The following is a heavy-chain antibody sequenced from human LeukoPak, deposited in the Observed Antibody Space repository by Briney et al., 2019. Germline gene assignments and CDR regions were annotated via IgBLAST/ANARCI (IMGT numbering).Heavy chain of an antibody. CDR3: ARDLATYYDFWSGYSTRAFDY. V-gene: IGHV3-21*01. D-gene: IGHD3-3*01. CDR2: ISSSSSDI. CDR1: GFTFSGYE. Sequence: GSLRLSSAASGFTFSGYEMNWGRRAPGKGLEWGSSISSSSSDIYYAESAKGRFTISRDNAKKSLYLPMNSLRADDTAVYYCARDLATYYDFWSGYSTRAFDYWGQGTLVTVSS. J-gene: IGHJ4*02.